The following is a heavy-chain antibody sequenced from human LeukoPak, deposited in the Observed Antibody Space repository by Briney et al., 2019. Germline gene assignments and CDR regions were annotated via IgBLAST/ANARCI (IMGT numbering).Heavy chain of an antibody. J-gene: IGHJ6*03. CDR2: ISSNGGST. CDR3: ARDGSGYSGYDSNYYYYYYMDV. D-gene: IGHD5-12*01. CDR1: GFTFSSYA. V-gene: IGHV3-64*01. Sequence: GGSLRLSCAASGFTFSSYAMHWVRQAPGKGLEYVSAISSNGGSTYYANSVKGRFTISRDNSKNTLYLQMGSLRAEDMAVYYCARDGSGYSGYDSNYYYYYYMDVWGKGTTVTISS.